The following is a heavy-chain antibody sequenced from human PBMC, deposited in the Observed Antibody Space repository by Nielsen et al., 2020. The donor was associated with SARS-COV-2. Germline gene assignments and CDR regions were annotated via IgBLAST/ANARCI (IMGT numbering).Heavy chain of an antibody. V-gene: IGHV2-5*02. CDR3: ARTTVTTTRHLYYYYGMDV. J-gene: IGHJ6*02. CDR2: IYWDDDK. D-gene: IGHD4-17*01. Sequence: WIRQPPGKALEWLALIYWDDDKRYSPSLKSRLTITKDTSKNQVVLTMTNMDPVDTATYYCARTTVTTTRHLYYYYGMDVWGQGTTVTVSS.